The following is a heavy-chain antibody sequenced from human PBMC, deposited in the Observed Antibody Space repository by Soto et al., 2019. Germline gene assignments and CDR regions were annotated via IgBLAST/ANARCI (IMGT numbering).Heavy chain of an antibody. CDR3: AREGVHNYTEYYFDY. V-gene: IGHV3-21*06. D-gene: IGHD3-10*01. CDR1: GFTFTSYV. J-gene: IGHJ4*02. Sequence: GGSLRLSCAASGFTFTSYVMTWVRQAPGKGLEWVSSISGIRDYIRYADSVKGRFTISRDNAKTSLYLQMNSLTAEDTAVYYCAREGVHNYTEYYFDYWGQGTLVTVSS. CDR2: ISGIRDYI.